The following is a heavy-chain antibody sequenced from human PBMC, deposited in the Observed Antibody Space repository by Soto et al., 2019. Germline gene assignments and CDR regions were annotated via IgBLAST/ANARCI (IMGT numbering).Heavy chain of an antibody. CDR1: GDSVSSNLAS. J-gene: IGHJ4*02. V-gene: IGHV6-1*01. D-gene: IGHD2-15*01. Sequence: SQTLSLTCVISGDSVSSNLASWSWIRQSPSRGLEWLGRTYYRSKWYNDYAVSVKSRIPINPDTSKNQCSLQLNSVTPEDTAVYYCARRGSCCYYCCGYWGRGTLVTV. CDR3: ARRGSCCYYCCGY. CDR2: TYYRSKWYN.